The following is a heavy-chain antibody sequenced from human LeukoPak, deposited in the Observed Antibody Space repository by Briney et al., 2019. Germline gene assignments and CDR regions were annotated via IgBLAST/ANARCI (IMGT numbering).Heavy chain of an antibody. V-gene: IGHV3-23*01. CDR3: TKDRGYCSSVTCDLDY. J-gene: IGHJ4*02. D-gene: IGHD2-2*01. CDR1: GFTFYSYA. CDR2: ISGSGAST. Sequence: GGSLRLSCAASGFTFYSYAMSWVRQAPGKGLEWVSAISGSGASTYYADSVKGRFTISRDNSKNTLYLQMNSLRAEDTALYYCTKDRGYCSSVTCDLDYWGQGTLVTVSS.